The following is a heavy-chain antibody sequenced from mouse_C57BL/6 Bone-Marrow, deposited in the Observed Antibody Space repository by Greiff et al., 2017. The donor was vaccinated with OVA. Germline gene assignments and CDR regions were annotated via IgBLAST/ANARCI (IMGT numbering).Heavy chain of an antibody. CDR1: GYTFTSYW. Sequence: QVQLQQPGAELVKPGASVKLSCKASGYTFTSYWMHWVKQRPGHGLEWIGMIHPNSGSTNYNEKFKSKATLTVDKSSSTAYMQRSSLTSEDSAVYYWARDVYYDGSRGGYYFDYWGQGTTLTVSS. J-gene: IGHJ2*01. CDR3: ARDVYYDGSRGGYYFDY. V-gene: IGHV1-64*01. CDR2: IHPNSGST. D-gene: IGHD1-1*01.